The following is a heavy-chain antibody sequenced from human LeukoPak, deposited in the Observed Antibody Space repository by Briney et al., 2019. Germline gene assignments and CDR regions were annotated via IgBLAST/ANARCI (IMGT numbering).Heavy chain of an antibody. J-gene: IGHJ4*02. CDR3: XXXXXXXXVIWVGRGTLFDY. Sequence: SETLSLTCAVSGGSISSYYWSWIRQPPGKGLEWIGYIYYSGSTNYNPSLKSRVTISVDTSKNQFSLKLSSVTAADTAVYYCXXXXXXXXVIWVGRGTLFDYWGQGTLVTVSS. V-gene: IGHV4-59*12. D-gene: IGHD1-1*01. CDR1: GGSISSYY. CDR2: IYYSGST.